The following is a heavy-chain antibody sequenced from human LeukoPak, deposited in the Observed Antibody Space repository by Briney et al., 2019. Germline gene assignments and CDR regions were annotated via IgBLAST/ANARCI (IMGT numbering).Heavy chain of an antibody. CDR3: ARRPGSDFDY. D-gene: IGHD7-27*01. CDR2: INAGNGNT. J-gene: IGHJ4*02. Sequence: ASVKVSCKASGYTFTNYAIHWVRQAPGQRLEWMRWINAGNGNTKYSQKFQGRVTITRDTSASTAYMELSSLRSEDTAVYYCARRPGSDFDYWGQGTLVTVSS. CDR1: GYTFTNYA. V-gene: IGHV1-3*01.